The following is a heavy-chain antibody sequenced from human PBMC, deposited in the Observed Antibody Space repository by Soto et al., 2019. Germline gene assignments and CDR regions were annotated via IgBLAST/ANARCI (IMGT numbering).Heavy chain of an antibody. CDR1: GFTVSSNY. D-gene: IGHD6-13*01. Sequence: GGSLRLSCAASGFTVSSNYMSWVRQAPGKGLEWVSVIYSGGSTYYADSVKGRSTISRDNSKNTLYLQMNSLRAEDTAVYYCARDPEGAIAAAGRGTDLSNDFDYWGQGTLVTVSS. CDR3: ARDPEGAIAAAGRGTDLSNDFDY. J-gene: IGHJ4*02. V-gene: IGHV3-66*01. CDR2: IYSGGST.